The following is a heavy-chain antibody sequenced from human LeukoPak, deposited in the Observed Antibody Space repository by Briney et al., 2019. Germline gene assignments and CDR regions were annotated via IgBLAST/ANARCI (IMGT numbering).Heavy chain of an antibody. CDR1: GFTFSSYG. CDR3: AKVTKRYYDFWSGYLPPYYYMDV. J-gene: IGHJ6*03. CDR2: IWDDGSNK. Sequence: GGSLRLSCAASGFTFSSYGMHWVRQAPGKGLEWVAVIWDDGSNKYYADSVKGRFTISRDNSKNTLYLQMNSLRAEDTAVYYCAKVTKRYYDFWSGYLPPYYYMDVWGKGTTVTVSS. D-gene: IGHD3-3*01. V-gene: IGHV3-33*06.